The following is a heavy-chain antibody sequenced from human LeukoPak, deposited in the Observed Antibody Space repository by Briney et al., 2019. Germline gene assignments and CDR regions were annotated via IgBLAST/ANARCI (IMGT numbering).Heavy chain of an antibody. CDR3: ARDRVESSGYYYYYGMDV. CDR2: IYTSGST. CDR1: GVSISTYF. J-gene: IGHJ6*02. V-gene: IGHV4-4*07. Sequence: PSETLSLTCTVSGVSISTYFWSWIRQPAGKGLEWIGRIYTSGSTNYNPSLKSRVTISVDTSKNQFSLKLSSVTAADTAVYYCARDRVESSGYYYYYGMDVWGQGTTVTVSS. D-gene: IGHD3-22*01.